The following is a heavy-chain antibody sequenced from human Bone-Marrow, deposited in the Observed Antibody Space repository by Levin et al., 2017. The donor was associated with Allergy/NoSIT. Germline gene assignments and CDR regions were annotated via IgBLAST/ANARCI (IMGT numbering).Heavy chain of an antibody. D-gene: IGHD4-11*01. CDR1: GYTFTNYN. CDR2: MNPNSSDI. Sequence: RASVKVSCKASGYTFTNYNINWVRQAAGQGLEWMGWMNPNSSDIGYAQKFQGRVTMTRNTSISTAYMEVSSLRSEDTAVYYCARGVTVTTEYWGQGTLVTVSS. CDR3: ARGVTVTTEY. J-gene: IGHJ4*02. V-gene: IGHV1-8*02.